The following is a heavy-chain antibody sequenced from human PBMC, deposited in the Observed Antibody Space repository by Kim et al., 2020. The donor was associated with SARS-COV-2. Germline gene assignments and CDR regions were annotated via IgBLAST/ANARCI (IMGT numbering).Heavy chain of an antibody. V-gene: IGHV4-59*01. D-gene: IGHD1-26*01. Sequence: PSLNSRVTISVDTSKTQFSLKLSSVTSADTAGYYCARDSNIVGATGAFDIWGQGTMVTVSS. J-gene: IGHJ3*02. CDR3: ARDSNIVGATGAFDI.